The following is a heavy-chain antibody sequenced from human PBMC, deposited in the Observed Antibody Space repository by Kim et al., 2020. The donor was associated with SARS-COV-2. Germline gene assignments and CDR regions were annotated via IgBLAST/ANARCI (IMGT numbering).Heavy chain of an antibody. Sequence: YAQKFQGRVTMTRDTSTSTVYMELSSLRSEDTAVYYCALADGGPHWYFDLWGRGTLVTVSS. J-gene: IGHJ2*01. CDR3: ALADGGPHWYFDL. D-gene: IGHD2-15*01. V-gene: IGHV1-46*01.